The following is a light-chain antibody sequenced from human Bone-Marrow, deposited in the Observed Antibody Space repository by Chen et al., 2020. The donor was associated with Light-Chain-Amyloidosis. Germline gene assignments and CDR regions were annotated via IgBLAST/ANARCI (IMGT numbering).Light chain of an antibody. J-gene: IGKJ3*01. CDR2: DAS. V-gene: IGKV1-33*01. CDR1: QDIITS. CDR3: HQYENLPFT. Sequence: DIQMTQSPSSLSASVGDRVIISCQASQDIITSLNWVQLKPGKAPKLLIYDASNLQTGVPSRFTGSGSGTHFTLAISSLHPDDIATYYCHQYENLPFTFGPGTKVEMK.